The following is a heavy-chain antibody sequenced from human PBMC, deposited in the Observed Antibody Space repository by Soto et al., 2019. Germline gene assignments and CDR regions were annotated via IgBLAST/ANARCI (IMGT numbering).Heavy chain of an antibody. D-gene: IGHD2-8*02. V-gene: IGHV3-30*18. J-gene: IGHJ4*02. CDR2: ISYDGSNK. CDR3: AKDLTGDFFDY. CDR1: GFTFSSYG. Sequence: QVQLVESGGGVVQPGRSLRLSCAASGFTFSSYGMHWVRQAPGKGLEWVAVISYDGSNKYYADSVKGRFTISRDNSKNTLYLQMNSLRAEDTAVYYCAKDLTGDFFDYWGQGTLVTVSS.